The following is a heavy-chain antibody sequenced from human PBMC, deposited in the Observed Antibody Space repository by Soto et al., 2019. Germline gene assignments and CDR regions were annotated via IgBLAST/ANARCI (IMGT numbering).Heavy chain of an antibody. CDR3: ARLGYCSSTSCYFNYYYYMDV. Sequence: SETLSLTCTVSGGSISSYYWSWIRQPPGKGLEWIGYIYYSGSTNYNPSLKSRVTISVDTSKNQFSLKLSSVTAADTAVYYCARLGYCSSTSCYFNYYYYMDVWGKGTTVTVSS. J-gene: IGHJ6*03. CDR2: IYYSGST. CDR1: GGSISSYY. D-gene: IGHD2-2*01. V-gene: IGHV4-59*08.